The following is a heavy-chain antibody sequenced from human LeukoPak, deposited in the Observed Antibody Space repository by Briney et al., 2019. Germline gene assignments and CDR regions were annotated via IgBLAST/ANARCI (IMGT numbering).Heavy chain of an antibody. CDR3: AKAGGGMATMGTLGAFDI. D-gene: IGHD5-24*01. J-gene: IGHJ3*02. Sequence: GGSLRLSRAASGFTFSNYAMSWVRQAPGEGLEWVSVISGSGGSTFYADSVKGRFTISRDNSKNTLYLQINSLRAEDTAVYYCAKAGGGMATMGTLGAFDIWGQGTMVTVSS. CDR2: ISGSGGST. CDR1: GFTFSNYA. V-gene: IGHV3-23*01.